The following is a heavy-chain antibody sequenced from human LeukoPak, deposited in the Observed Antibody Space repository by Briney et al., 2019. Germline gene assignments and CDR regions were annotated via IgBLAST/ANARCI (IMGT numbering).Heavy chain of an antibody. CDR3: AKENTIPYYYDSSGYNDY. Sequence: GGSLRLSCAASGFTFSNYGIHWVRQAPGKGLEWVAVISYDGSNKYYADSVKGRFTISRDNSKNTLYLQMNSLRAEDTAVYYCAKENTIPYYYDSSGYNDYWGQGTLVTVSS. D-gene: IGHD3-22*01. J-gene: IGHJ4*02. CDR1: GFTFSNYG. V-gene: IGHV3-30*18. CDR2: ISYDGSNK.